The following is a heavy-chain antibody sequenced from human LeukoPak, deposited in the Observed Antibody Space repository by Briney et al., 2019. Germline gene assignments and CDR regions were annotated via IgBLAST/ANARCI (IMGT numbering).Heavy chain of an antibody. J-gene: IGHJ3*02. Sequence: GRSLRLSCAAPGFTFYDYAMHWVRQAPGKGLGWVSGISWNSGSIDYADSVKGRFTISRDNAKNPLYLQMNSLRAEDMALYYCAKDQSEGYCSSTSCYGAFDIWGQGTMVTVPS. CDR1: GFTFYDYA. CDR2: ISWNSGSI. CDR3: AKDQSEGYCSSTSCYGAFDI. D-gene: IGHD2-2*01. V-gene: IGHV3-9*03.